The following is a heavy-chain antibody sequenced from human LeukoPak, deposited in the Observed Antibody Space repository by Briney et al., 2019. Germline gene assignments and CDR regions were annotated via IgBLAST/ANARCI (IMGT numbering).Heavy chain of an antibody. CDR1: GFTFSSYE. Sequence: GGSLRLSCAASGFTFSSYEMNWVRQAPGKGLEWVSYISSSGSTIYYADSVKGRFTISRDNAKNSLYLQMNSLRAEDTAVYYCARGRVGGAVAGPPFDYWGQGTLVTVSS. CDR3: ARGRVGGAVAGPPFDY. V-gene: IGHV3-48*03. J-gene: IGHJ4*02. CDR2: ISSSGSTI. D-gene: IGHD6-19*01.